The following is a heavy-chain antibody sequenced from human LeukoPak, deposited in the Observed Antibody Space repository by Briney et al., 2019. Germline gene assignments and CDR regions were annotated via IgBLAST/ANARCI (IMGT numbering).Heavy chain of an antibody. CDR3: ARDIGRIQLQ. Sequence: PSETLSLTCSVSGGSISSNGYYWGWIRQPPGKGLEWIGAIYYSGSAYYNPSLKSRVTISVDTSKNQFSLKVTSVTAADTAVYYCARDIGRIQLQWGQGTLVTVSS. CDR1: GGSISSNGYY. J-gene: IGHJ4*02. V-gene: IGHV4-39*02. CDR2: IYYSGSA. D-gene: IGHD5-18*01.